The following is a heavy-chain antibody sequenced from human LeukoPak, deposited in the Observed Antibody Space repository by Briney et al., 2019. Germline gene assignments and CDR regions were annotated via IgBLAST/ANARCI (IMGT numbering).Heavy chain of an antibody. CDR3: ARVTREWLGPRVYYGMDV. Sequence: GGSLRLSCAASGFTFSSYSMNWVRQAPGKGLEWVSSISSSSSYIYYADSVKSRFTISRDNAKNSLYLQMNSLRAEDTAVYYCARVTREWLGPRVYYGMDVWGQGTTVTVSS. CDR1: GFTFSSYS. D-gene: IGHD6-19*01. V-gene: IGHV3-21*01. CDR2: ISSSSSYI. J-gene: IGHJ6*02.